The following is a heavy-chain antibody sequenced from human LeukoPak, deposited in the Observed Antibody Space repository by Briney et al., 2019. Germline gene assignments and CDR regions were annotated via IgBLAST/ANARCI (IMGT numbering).Heavy chain of an antibody. V-gene: IGHV3-11*06. CDR3: ARHRYCSSIICYIFDL. CDR1: GFTFRDYY. CDR2: ISGWCCYR. J-gene: IGHJ4*02. D-gene: IGHD2-2*02. Sequence: GGSLRLSCAASGFTFRDYYKTCIRHAPGEGLEWVSYISGWCCYRNYVVSVMGRFTISRDNAKYSLYLQMNSLRGEDTALYYCARHRYCSSIICYIFDLWGQGTLVTVSS.